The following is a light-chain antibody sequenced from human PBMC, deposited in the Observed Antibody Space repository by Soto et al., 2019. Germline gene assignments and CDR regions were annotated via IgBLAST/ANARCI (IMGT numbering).Light chain of an antibody. V-gene: IGLV1-40*01. Sequence: QSVLTRPPSVSGAPGQRVTISCTGSSSNIGAGYDVHWYQQLPGTAPKLLIYGNSNRPSGVPDRFSGSKSGTSASLAITGLQAEDEADYYCQSYDSSLSGSVVFGEGTTLTVL. CDR2: GNS. CDR3: QSYDSSLSGSVV. J-gene: IGLJ2*01. CDR1: SSNIGAGYD.